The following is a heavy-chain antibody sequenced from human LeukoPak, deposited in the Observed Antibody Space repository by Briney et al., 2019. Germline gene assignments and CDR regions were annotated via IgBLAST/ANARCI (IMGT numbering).Heavy chain of an antibody. J-gene: IGHJ4*02. Sequence: GGCLRLSRAASVFTFSIHGMNGVREAPGKGLEWLSDVSLPGGGTYYADAAKDRFPISRDDSKNTLSLQMNSLRVEDSAVYYCARDLAWGAFDYWGQGTLVTVSS. D-gene: IGHD7-27*01. CDR2: VSLPGGGT. V-gene: IGHV3-23*01. CDR3: ARDLAWGAFDY. CDR1: VFTFSIHG.